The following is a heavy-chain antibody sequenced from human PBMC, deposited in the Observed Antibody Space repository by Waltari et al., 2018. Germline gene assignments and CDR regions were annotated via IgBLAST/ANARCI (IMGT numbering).Heavy chain of an antibody. CDR2: ITPIFGKV. CDR1: GGSFITYA. J-gene: IGHJ4*02. Sequence: VQLVQSGAEVKEPGSSLKVSCTASGGSFITYAFSWVRQAPGQGLEWMGRITPIFGKVTYAQRVQGRLTLTADTSTSTAYMELSSLSSEDTAVYYCARSVYHDSSGLGWGQGTLVTVSS. CDR3: ARSVYHDSSGLG. D-gene: IGHD3-22*01. V-gene: IGHV1-69*04.